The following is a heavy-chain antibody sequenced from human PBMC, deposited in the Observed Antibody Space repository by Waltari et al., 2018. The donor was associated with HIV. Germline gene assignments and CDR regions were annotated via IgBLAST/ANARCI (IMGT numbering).Heavy chain of an antibody. Sequence: QVQLQESGPGLVKPSQTLSLTCTVSGGSISSGGYYWSWIRQHPGKGLEWIGYIYYSGSTYYNPSLKSRVTISVDTSKNQFSLKLSSVTAADTAVYYCARDSTIFGVGIGWFDPWGQGTLVTVSS. J-gene: IGHJ5*02. CDR3: ARDSTIFGVGIGWFDP. V-gene: IGHV4-31*03. CDR2: IYYSGST. D-gene: IGHD3-3*01. CDR1: GGSISSGGYY.